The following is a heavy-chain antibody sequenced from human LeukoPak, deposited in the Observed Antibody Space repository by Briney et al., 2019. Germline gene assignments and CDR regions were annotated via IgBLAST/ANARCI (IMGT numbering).Heavy chain of an antibody. CDR1: GRSISSGDSY. Sequence: SETLSLTCTVSGRSISSGDSYWTWIRQHPGKGLEWIGYIYYTGSTYYNPSLKSRVTISVDTSKNQFSLKLSSVTAADTAVYYCARSGRELLSVSRVRDAFDIWGQGTMVTVSS. V-gene: IGHV4-31*03. CDR3: ARSGRELLSVSRVRDAFDI. CDR2: IYYTGST. D-gene: IGHD1-26*01. J-gene: IGHJ3*02.